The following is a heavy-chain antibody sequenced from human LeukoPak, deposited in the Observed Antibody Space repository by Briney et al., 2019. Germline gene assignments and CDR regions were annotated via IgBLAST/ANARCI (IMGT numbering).Heavy chain of an antibody. CDR3: ARLHLITMVRGVTNWFDP. J-gene: IGHJ5*02. V-gene: IGHV4-31*03. D-gene: IGHD3-10*01. Sequence: SETLSLTCTVSGGSISSGGYYWSWIRQHPGKGLEWIGYIYYSGSTYYNPSLKSRVTISVDTSKNQFSLKLSSVTAADTAVYYCARLHLITMVRGVTNWFDPWGQGTLVIVSS. CDR2: IYYSGST. CDR1: GGSISSGGYY.